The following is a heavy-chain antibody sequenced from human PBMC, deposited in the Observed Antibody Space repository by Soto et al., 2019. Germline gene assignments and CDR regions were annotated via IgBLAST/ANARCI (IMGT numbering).Heavy chain of an antibody. CDR2: IYYSGST. J-gene: IGHJ4*02. D-gene: IGHD6-19*01. CDR3: ARRGYSSGWYSYYFDY. CDR1: GGSISSYY. Sequence: SETLSLTCTVSGGSISSYYWSWIRQPPGKGLEWIGYIYYSGSTNYNPSLKSRVTISVDTSKNQFSLKLSSVTAADTAVCYCARRGYSSGWYSYYFDYWGQGTLVTVSS. V-gene: IGHV4-59*01.